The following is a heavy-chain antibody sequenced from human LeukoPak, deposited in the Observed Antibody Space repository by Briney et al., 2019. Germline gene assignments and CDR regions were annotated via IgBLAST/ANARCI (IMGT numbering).Heavy chain of an antibody. CDR2: IYYTGRT. Sequence: PSETQSLTCTVSGGSINDYYWSWIRQSPGKGLEWIGYIYYTGRTKYNPSVQSRVTISVDTSKNQFFLNLRSVTSADTAVYFCTRVSIHGDSDYWGQGTLVTVSS. V-gene: IGHV4-59*01. CDR3: TRVSIHGDSDY. J-gene: IGHJ4*02. CDR1: GGSINDYY.